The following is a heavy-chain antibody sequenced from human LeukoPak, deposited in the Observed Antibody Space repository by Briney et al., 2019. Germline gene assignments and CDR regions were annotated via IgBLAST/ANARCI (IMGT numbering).Heavy chain of an antibody. CDR1: GGSFSGYY. CDR3: AADDYVWGSYRYTKLGYMDV. CDR2: INHSGST. V-gene: IGHV4-34*01. D-gene: IGHD3-16*02. J-gene: IGHJ6*03. Sequence: KTSETLSLTCAVYGGSFSGYYWSWIRQPPGKGLEWIGEINHSGSTNYNPSLKSRVTISVDTSKNQFSLKLSSVTAADTAVYYCAADDYVWGSYRYTKLGYMDVWGKGTTVTVSS.